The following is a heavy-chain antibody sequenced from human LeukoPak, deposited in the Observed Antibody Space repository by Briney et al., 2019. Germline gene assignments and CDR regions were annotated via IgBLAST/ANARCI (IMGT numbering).Heavy chain of an antibody. J-gene: IGHJ4*02. Sequence: SETLSLTCTVSGGSISSSSYYWGWIRQPPGKGLEWIGSIYYSGSTYYNPSLKSRVTISVDTSKNQFSLKLSSVTAADTAVYYCAGQEGQQLVDYWGQGTLVTVSS. CDR1: GGSISSSSYY. CDR2: IYYSGST. V-gene: IGHV4-39*01. D-gene: IGHD6-13*01. CDR3: AGQEGQQLVDY.